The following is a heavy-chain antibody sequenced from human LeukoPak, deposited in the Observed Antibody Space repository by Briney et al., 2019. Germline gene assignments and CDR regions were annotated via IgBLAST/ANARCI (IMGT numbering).Heavy chain of an antibody. CDR1: GYTFTGDY. CDR3: ARDHEDIVIGYYMADY. V-gene: IGHV1-2*02. J-gene: IGHJ4*02. CDR2: SNPKSGGT. Sequence: ASVKVSCKAPGYTFTGDYMHWVRQAPGQGVECRGLSNPKSGGTNYAQKIHGRVTTTTDTSISTPYMRLSTPRTDETAVCLTARDHEDIVIGYYMADYWGQGNLVTVSS. D-gene: IGHD3-9*01.